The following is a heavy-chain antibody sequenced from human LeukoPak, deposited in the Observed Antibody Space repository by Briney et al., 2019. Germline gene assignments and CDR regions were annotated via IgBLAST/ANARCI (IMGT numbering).Heavy chain of an antibody. V-gene: IGHV2-5*01. D-gene: IGHD4-17*01. J-gene: IGHJ4*02. Sequence: SGPTLVNPTQTLTLTCTFSGVSLSTSGVGVGWIRQPPGTALEWLALIYWNDDKRYSPSLKCRLTITKATSKNQVVLTMTNMDPVDTATYDCAHSWATVKAFDYWGQGTLVTVSS. CDR2: IYWNDDK. CDR3: AHSWATVKAFDY. CDR1: GVSLSTSGVG.